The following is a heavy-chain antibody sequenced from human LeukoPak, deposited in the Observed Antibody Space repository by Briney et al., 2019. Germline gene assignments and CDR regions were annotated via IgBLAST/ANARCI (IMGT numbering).Heavy chain of an antibody. CDR1: GYTFTGYY. V-gene: IGHV1-2*02. D-gene: IGHD6-13*01. CDR2: INPNSGGT. CDR3: ARGGAAAGTYYYYYYMDV. Sequence: ASVKVSCKASGYTFTGYYMHWVRQAPGQGLEWMGWINPNSGGTNYAQKFQGRVTMTRDTSISTAYMELSRLRCDDTAVYYCARGGAAAGTYYYYYYMDVWGKGTTVTVSS. J-gene: IGHJ6*03.